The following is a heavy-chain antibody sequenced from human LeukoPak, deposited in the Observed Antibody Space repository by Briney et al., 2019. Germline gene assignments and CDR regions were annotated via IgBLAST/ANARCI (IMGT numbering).Heavy chain of an antibody. J-gene: IGHJ4*02. CDR2: LYSGGKT. D-gene: IGHD3-3*01. CDR1: GFTVSTSY. V-gene: IGHV3-53*01. Sequence: GGSLRLSCAASGFTVSTSYMSWVRQAPGKGLEWVSVLYSGGKTYYADSVKGRFTISRDNAKKSLYLQMNSLRAEDTAVYYCASGVNYFDYWGQGTLVTVSS. CDR3: ASGVNYFDY.